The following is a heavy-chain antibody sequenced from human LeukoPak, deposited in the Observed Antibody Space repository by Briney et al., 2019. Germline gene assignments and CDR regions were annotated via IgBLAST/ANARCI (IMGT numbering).Heavy chain of an antibody. J-gene: IGHJ4*02. CDR2: MYSGGST. V-gene: IGHV3-53*01. CDR3: ARSRHSYDSTGFPHY. D-gene: IGHD3-22*01. Sequence: TGGSLRLSCAASGFTLSSNYMSWVRQAPGKGLGWVALMYSGGSTYYADSVKGRFTISRDNSKNPLYLQMNSLRAEDTAVYYCARSRHSYDSTGFPHYWGQGTLVTVSS. CDR1: GFTLSSNY.